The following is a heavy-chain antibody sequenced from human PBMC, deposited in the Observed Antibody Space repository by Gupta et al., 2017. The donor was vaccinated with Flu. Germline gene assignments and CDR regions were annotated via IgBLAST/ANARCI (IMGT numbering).Heavy chain of an antibody. CDR3: AKEGSNSGNSRFHFDY. CDR2: ISNDGSTD. J-gene: IGHJ4*02. D-gene: IGHD6-19*01. CDR1: GLTFSSSG. V-gene: IGHV3-30*18. Sequence: QVHLVESGGGVVQPGRSLRLSCAASGLTFSSSGMHWVRQAPGKGLEWVAVISNDGSTDYYADSVKGRFTITRDNSKNTLNLQMNSLGVEDTAVYYCAKEGSNSGNSRFHFDYWGQGTLVTVSS.